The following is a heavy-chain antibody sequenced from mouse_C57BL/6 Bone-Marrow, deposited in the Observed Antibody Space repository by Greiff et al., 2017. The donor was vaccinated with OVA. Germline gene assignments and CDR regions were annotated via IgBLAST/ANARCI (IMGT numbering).Heavy chain of an antibody. D-gene: IGHD6-5*01. CDR1: GFTFSDYG. CDR2: ISSGSSTI. Sequence: EVQLVESGGGLVKPGGSLKLSCAASGFTFSDYGMHWVRQAPEKGLEWVAYISSGSSTIYYADTVKGRFTISRDNAKNTLFLQMTSLRSEDTAMYYCARDYAVYFDYWGQGTTLTVSS. CDR3: ARDYAVYFDY. J-gene: IGHJ2*01. V-gene: IGHV5-17*01.